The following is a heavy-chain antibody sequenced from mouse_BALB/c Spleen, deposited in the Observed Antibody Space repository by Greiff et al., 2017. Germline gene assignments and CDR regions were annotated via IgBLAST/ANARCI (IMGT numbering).Heavy chain of an antibody. J-gene: IGHJ1*01. CDR2: ISYSGST. V-gene: IGHV3-8*02. CDR3: ARGHYYYGSSYYFDV. CDR1: GDSITSGY. Sequence: VQLQQSGPSLVKPSQTLSLTCSVTGDSITSGYWNWIRKFPGNKLEYMGYISYSGSTYYNPSLKSRISITRDTSKNQYYLQLNSVTTEDTATYYCARGHYYYGSSYYFDVWGAGTTVTVSS. D-gene: IGHD1-1*01.